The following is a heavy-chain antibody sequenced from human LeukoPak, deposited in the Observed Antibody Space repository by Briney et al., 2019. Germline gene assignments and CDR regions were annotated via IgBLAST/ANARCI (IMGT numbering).Heavy chain of an antibody. CDR1: GFTFSSYA. CDR2: ISYGGSNK. J-gene: IGHJ6*02. D-gene: IGHD4-17*01. CDR3: ARAWDPFYGDTRGGRSWGYYYGMDV. Sequence: GGSLRLSCAASGFTFSSYAMHWVRQAPGKGLEWVAVISYGGSNKYYADSVKGRFTISRDNSKNTLYLQMNSLRAEDTAVYYCARAWDPFYGDTRGGRSWGYYYGMDVWGQGTTVTVSS. V-gene: IGHV3-30-3*01.